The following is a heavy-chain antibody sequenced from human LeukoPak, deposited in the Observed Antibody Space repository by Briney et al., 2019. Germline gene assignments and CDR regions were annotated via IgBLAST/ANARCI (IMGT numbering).Heavy chain of an antibody. CDR3: AREIIIDYYDSSGYYYRKRGEAFDI. V-gene: IGHV1-2*04. J-gene: IGHJ3*02. Sequence: GASVKVSCKASGYTFTGYYMHWVRQAPGQGLEWMGWINPNSGGTNYAQKFQGWVTMTRDTSISTAYMELSRLRSDDTAVYYCAREIIIDYYDSSGYYYRKRGEAFDIWGQGTMVTVSS. D-gene: IGHD3-22*01. CDR1: GYTFTGYY. CDR2: INPNSGGT.